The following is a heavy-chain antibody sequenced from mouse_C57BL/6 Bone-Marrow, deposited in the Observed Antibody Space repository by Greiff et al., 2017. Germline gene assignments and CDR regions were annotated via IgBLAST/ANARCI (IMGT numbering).Heavy chain of an antibody. J-gene: IGHJ2*01. CDR2: SYPRSGNT. CDR1: GYTFTSYG. V-gene: IGHV1-81*01. CDR3: ARGGGSITTVVATDY. D-gene: IGHD1-1*01. Sequence: LVESGAELARPGASVKLSCKASGYTFTSYGISWVKQRTGQGLEWIGESYPRSGNTDYNEKFKGKATLTADKSASTAYMELRSLTSEHSAVYLCARGGGSITTVVATDYWGQGTTLTVSS.